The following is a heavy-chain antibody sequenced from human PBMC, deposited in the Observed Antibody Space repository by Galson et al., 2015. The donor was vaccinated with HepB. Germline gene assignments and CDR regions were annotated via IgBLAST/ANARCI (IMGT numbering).Heavy chain of an antibody. CDR3: ATELGVQRAANYYYYMDV. V-gene: IGHV1-69-2*01. J-gene: IGHJ6*03. CDR1: GYTFTDYY. Sequence: VKVSCKVSGYTFTDYYMHWVQQAPGKGLEWMGLVDPEDGETIYAEKFQGRVTITADTSTDTAYMELSSLRSEDTAVYYCATELGVQRAANYYYYMDVWGKGTTVTVSS. CDR2: VDPEDGET. D-gene: IGHD6-13*01.